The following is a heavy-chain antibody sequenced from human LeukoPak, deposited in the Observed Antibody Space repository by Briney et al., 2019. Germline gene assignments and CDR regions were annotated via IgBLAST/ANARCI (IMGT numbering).Heavy chain of an antibody. D-gene: IGHD3-22*01. Sequence: ASVKVSCKASGGTFSSYAISWVRQAPGQGLEWMGGIIPIFGTANYAQKFQGRVTITADESTSTAYMELSSLRSEDTAVYYCARGPYYDSSVYFDYWGQGTLVTVSS. V-gene: IGHV1-69*13. J-gene: IGHJ4*02. CDR2: IIPIFGTA. CDR1: GGTFSSYA. CDR3: ARGPYYDSSVYFDY.